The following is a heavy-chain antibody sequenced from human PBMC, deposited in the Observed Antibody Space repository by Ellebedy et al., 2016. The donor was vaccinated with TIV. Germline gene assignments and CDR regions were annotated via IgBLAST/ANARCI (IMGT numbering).Heavy chain of an antibody. CDR2: IYPSGST. Sequence: SETLSLTXNVSGGTISSTNYYWGWIRQSPEKGLEWIGSIYPSGSTYYNPSLKSRLTISLDTTKNQFSLRLDSVTAADTAVYYCASSPSGYEIPYWGQGTLVTVSS. CDR1: GGTISSTNYY. V-gene: IGHV4-39*07. J-gene: IGHJ4*02. CDR3: ASSPSGYEIPY. D-gene: IGHD5-12*01.